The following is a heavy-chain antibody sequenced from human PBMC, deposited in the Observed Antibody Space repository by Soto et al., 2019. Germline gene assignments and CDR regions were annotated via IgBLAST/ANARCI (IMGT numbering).Heavy chain of an antibody. CDR1: GYTFTSYG. CDR3: ARDKDYDILTCSALFD. J-gene: IGHJ4*02. D-gene: IGHD3-9*01. CDR2: ISAYNGNT. V-gene: IGHV1-18*01. Sequence: GASVKVSCKASGYTFTSYGISWVRQAPGQGLEWMGWISAYNGNTNYAQKLQGRVTMTTGTSTSTAYMELRSLRSDDTAVYYCARDKDYDILTCSALFDWGQGTLVTVSS.